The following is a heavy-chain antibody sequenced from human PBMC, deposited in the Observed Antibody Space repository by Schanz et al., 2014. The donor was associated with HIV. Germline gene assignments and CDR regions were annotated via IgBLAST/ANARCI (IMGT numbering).Heavy chain of an antibody. CDR1: GGTFSIYA. D-gene: IGHD3-3*02. V-gene: IGHV1-69*01. Sequence: QVQLVQSGVEVKKPGASVKVSCKASGGTFSIYAISWVRQAPGQGLEWMGGIIPIFATPNYAQKFQGRVTIIADESTSTAYMELSSLRSADTAVYFCARAAFSSEYYYGMDVWGQGTTVTVSS. CDR3: ARAAFSSEYYYGMDV. CDR2: IIPIFATP. J-gene: IGHJ6*02.